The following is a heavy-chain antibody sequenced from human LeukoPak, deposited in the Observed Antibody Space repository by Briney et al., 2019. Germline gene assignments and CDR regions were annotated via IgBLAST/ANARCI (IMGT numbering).Heavy chain of an antibody. CDR2: ISGPAGSC. J-gene: IGHJ4*02. Sequence: QPGGSLRLSCAAPGFTFSSYAMSWVRQAPGKGLEWVSAISGPAGSCDYADSVKGRFTISRDNSKNTLFLQMNSLRAEDTAIYHCAKKVGLVSAPLYYFDVWGQGTLVTVSS. V-gene: IGHV3-23*01. CDR1: GFTFSSYA. D-gene: IGHD5/OR15-5a*01. CDR3: AKKVGLVSAPLYYFDV.